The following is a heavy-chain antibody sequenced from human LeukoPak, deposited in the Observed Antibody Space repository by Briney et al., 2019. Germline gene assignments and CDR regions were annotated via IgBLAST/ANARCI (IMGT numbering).Heavy chain of an antibody. V-gene: IGHV3-21*01. D-gene: IGHD3-22*01. CDR3: ARENYYDSSDSFDY. Sequence: GGSLRLSCAAPGFTFSSYSMTWVRQAPGKGLEWVSSISSSSSYIYYADSVKGRFTISRNNAKNSLYLQMNSLRAEDTAVCYCARENYYDSSDSFDYWGQGTLVTVSS. CDR2: ISSSSSYI. CDR1: GFTFSSYS. J-gene: IGHJ4*02.